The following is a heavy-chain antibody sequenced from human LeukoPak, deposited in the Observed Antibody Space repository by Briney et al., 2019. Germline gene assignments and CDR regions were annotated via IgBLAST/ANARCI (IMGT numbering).Heavy chain of an antibody. CDR1: GYTLTELS. CDR2: FDPEDGET. Sequence: ASVKVSCKVSGYTLTELSMHWVRQAPGKGLEWMGGFDPEDGETIYAQKFQGRVTMTEDTSTDTAYMELSSLRSGDTAVYYCAREARRYYGSGSYFFDYWGQGTLVTVSS. D-gene: IGHD3-10*01. V-gene: IGHV1-24*01. CDR3: AREARRYYGSGSYFFDY. J-gene: IGHJ4*02.